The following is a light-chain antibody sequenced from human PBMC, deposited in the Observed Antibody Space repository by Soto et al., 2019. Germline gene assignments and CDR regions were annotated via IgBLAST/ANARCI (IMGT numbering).Light chain of an antibody. CDR3: SLYTRENAYV. Sequence: QSALSQPPGVSGTPGQTVTISCTVTNTAFVSYNRVSSYKQPQGTAPKLMIYEVSKRPSGVPDRFSGSKSGNTASLTISWLQAADEADYYCSLYTRENAYVFGTGTKVTVL. CDR2: EVS. CDR1: NTAFVSYNR. V-gene: IGLV2-18*01. J-gene: IGLJ1*01.